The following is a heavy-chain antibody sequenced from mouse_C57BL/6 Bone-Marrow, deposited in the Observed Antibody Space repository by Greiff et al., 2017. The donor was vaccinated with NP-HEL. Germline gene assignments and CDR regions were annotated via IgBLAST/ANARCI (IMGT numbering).Heavy chain of an antibody. CDR3: TLITTVAV. CDR2: IDPENGDT. J-gene: IGHJ1*03. V-gene: IGHV14-4*01. D-gene: IGHD1-1*01. Sequence: EVQLQQSGAELVRPGASVKLSCTASGFNIKDDYMHWVKQRPEQGLEWIGWIDPENGDTEYASKFQGKATITADTSSNTAYLQLSSLTSEDTAVYYCTLITTVAVWGTGTTVTVSS. CDR1: GFNIKDDY.